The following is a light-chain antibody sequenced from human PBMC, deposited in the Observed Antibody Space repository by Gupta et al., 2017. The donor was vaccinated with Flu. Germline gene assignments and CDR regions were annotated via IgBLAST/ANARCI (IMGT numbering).Light chain of an antibody. V-gene: IGKV3-20*01. J-gene: IGKJ1*01. CDR3: QQYGSSPWT. CDR1: RRVSSMY. Sequence: ELALTQSPGTLSLSPGERATLSCRASRRVSSMYLAWYQQKPGQAPRLLIYSATSRATGIPDRFSGSGSATDFTLTINGVEPEDFAMYYCQQYGSSPWTFGQGTKVEAK. CDR2: SAT.